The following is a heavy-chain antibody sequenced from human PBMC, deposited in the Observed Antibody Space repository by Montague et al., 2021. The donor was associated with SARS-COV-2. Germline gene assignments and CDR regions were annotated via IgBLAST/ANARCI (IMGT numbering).Heavy chain of an antibody. J-gene: IGHJ4*02. CDR1: GGSFSGYY. Sequence: SETLSLTCAVYGGSFSGYYWTWIRQSPRKGLEWIGEINHSGSTNYNPSLKSRVTISVDTSKNQFSLKLTSVTAADTAVYYCAREKYYFDSSGLRNDYFDYWGQGILVTVSS. V-gene: IGHV4-34*01. CDR2: INHSGST. CDR3: AREKYYFDSSGLRNDYFDY. D-gene: IGHD3-22*01.